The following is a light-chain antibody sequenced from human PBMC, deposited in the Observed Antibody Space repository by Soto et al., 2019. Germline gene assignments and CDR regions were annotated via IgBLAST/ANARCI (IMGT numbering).Light chain of an antibody. CDR3: CSYAGGGSFVL. Sequence: QSALTQPASVSGSPGQSITISCTGTSSDVGNYNLVSWYHQHPGKAPTLMIYEVTNRPSGVSNRFSGSKSGTTASLTISGLQAEDESDYYCCSYAGGGSFVLFGGGTKLTVL. V-gene: IGLV2-23*02. CDR2: EVT. J-gene: IGLJ3*02. CDR1: SSDVGNYNL.